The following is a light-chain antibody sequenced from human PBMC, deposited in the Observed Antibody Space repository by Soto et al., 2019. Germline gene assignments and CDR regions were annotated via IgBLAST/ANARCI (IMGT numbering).Light chain of an antibody. CDR2: GAS. CDR1: QSVSSNY. CDR3: QQYGSSPPT. J-gene: IGKJ1*01. Sequence: EIVVTQSPGTLSLSPGERATLSCRASQSVSSNYLAWYQRKPGQAPRLLIYGASSRATGIPNRFSGSGSGTDFTLTITRLEPEDFAVYYWQQYGSSPPTFGQGTKVEIK. V-gene: IGKV3-20*01.